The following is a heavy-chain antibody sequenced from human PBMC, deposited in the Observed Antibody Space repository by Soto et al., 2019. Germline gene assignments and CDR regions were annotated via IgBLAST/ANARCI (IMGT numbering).Heavy chain of an antibody. D-gene: IGHD2-2*02. CDR3: ARGLGYCSSSSCYILHY. CDR2: IWPADSDT. J-gene: IGHJ4*02. CDR1: GYSFTNYW. V-gene: IGHV5-51*01. Sequence: PGESLKISCKGSGYSFTNYWIGWVRQMPGKGLEWMGMIWPADSDTRYSPTFRGQVTISADKSISTTYLQWSSLKASDTAIYYCARGLGYCSSSSCYILHYWGQGTLVTVSS.